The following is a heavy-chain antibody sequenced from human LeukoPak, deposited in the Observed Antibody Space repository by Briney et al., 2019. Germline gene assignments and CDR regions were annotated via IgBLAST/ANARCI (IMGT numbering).Heavy chain of an antibody. CDR3: ARVGVDSSGYPLDY. J-gene: IGHJ4*02. CDR1: GGSISTYY. V-gene: IGHV4-4*07. D-gene: IGHD3-22*01. Sequence: PSENLSLTCTVSGGSISTYYWSWIRQPAGKGLEWIGRIHASGTTNYNPSLKSRVTMSVDTSKNQFSLKLSSVTAADTAVYYCARVGVDSSGYPLDYWGQGTLVTVSS. CDR2: IHASGTT.